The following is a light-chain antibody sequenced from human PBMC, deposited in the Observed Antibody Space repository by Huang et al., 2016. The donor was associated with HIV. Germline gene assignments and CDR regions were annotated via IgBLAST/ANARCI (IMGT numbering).Light chain of an antibody. J-gene: IGKJ4*01. CDR1: QSITKNS. V-gene: IGKV3D-20*01. CDR2: ATS. CDR3: HQYGSSPLT. Sequence: EIVLTQSPATLSLSPGERATLSCGASQSITKNSLAWYQQKPGLAPRLLLYATSTRATGSPDRFSGRGSGTDFTLTINRLEPEDFAVYYCHQYGSSPLTFGGGTKVEIK.